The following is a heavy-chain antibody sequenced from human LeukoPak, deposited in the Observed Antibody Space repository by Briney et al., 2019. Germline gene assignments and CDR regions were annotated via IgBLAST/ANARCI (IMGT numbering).Heavy chain of an antibody. CDR1: GGTFSNYD. CDR2: IIPIFGTA. D-gene: IGHD3-10*01. CDR3: ASASRITKLRGANDY. Sequence: SVKVSCKASGGTFSNYDISWVRQAPGQGLEWMGGIIPIFGTANYAQKFQGRVTITADESTSTAYMELSSLRSEDTAVYYCASASRITKLRGANDYWGQGTLVTVSS. V-gene: IGHV1-69*01. J-gene: IGHJ4*02.